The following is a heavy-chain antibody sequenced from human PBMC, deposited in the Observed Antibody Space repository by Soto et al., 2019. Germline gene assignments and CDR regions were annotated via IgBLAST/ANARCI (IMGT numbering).Heavy chain of an antibody. CDR1: GFSLDTWGLG. CDR3: ARALGSWGSYYFDH. J-gene: IGHJ4*02. CDR2: IYWDDDK. V-gene: IGHV2-5*02. Sequence: QITLKESGPTLVRPTQTLTLTCTVSGFSLDTWGLGVGWIRQSPGKAPEWLSLIYWDDDKRSRPSLKNRLTITKDTSKNQVVLTVTNMDPVDTVTYYCARALGSWGSYYFDHWGQGTLVTVSS. D-gene: IGHD3-16*01.